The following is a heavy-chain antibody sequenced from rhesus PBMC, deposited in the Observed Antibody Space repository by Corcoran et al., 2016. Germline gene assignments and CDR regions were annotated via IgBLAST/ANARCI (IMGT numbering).Heavy chain of an antibody. CDR1: GFTFGDYG. J-gene: IGHJ3*01. D-gene: IGHD1-20*01. CDR3: TRGGKYSWNKGAFDF. CDR2: ISSASSCR. V-gene: IGHV3-183*01. Sequence: EVQLVESGGGLVQPGGALRLSCAASGFTFGDYGMHWVRPARGKGLDQVSSISSASSCREYANSWKGRFTISRDNAKNSLSLQMSSLRADDTAVYYCTRGGKYSWNKGAFDFWGQGLRVTVSS.